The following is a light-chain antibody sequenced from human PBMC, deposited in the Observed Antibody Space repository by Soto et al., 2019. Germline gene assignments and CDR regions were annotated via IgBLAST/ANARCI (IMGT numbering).Light chain of an antibody. CDR1: ESVSSTY. J-gene: IGKJ4*01. Sequence: EIVLTQSPGTLSLSPGERATLSCRASESVSSTYLAWYQQKPGQAPRLLISGASSRATDFPDRFSRSGSGSDYHLSSSKLEHECYAVYYCQLHGTSHTFRGGKRVEMK. V-gene: IGKV3-20*01. CDR2: GAS. CDR3: QLHGTSHT.